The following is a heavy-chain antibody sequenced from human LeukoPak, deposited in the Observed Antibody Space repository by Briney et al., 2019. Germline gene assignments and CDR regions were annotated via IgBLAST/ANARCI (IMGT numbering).Heavy chain of an antibody. D-gene: IGHD3-10*01. Sequence: KPSETLSLTCTVSGGSISSSSYYWGWIRQPPGKGLEWIGSIYYSGSTYCNPSLKSRVTISVDTSKNQFSLKLSSVTAADTAVYYCARHRDGSGSYYPPGAFDYWGQGTLVTVSS. CDR3: ARHRDGSGSYYPPGAFDY. J-gene: IGHJ4*02. CDR1: GGSISSSSYY. V-gene: IGHV4-39*01. CDR2: IYYSGST.